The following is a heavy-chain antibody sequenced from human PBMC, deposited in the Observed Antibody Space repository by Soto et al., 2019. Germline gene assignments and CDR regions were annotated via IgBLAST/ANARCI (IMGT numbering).Heavy chain of an antibody. Sequence: GGSLRLSCAASGFTFSSYSMNWVRQAPGKGLEWVSYISSSSSTIYYADSVKGRFTISRENAKNSLYLQMNSLRDEDTAVYYCAREGANYYDSSGYLPLSPLYYFDYWGQGTLVTVSS. J-gene: IGHJ4*02. CDR1: GFTFSSYS. V-gene: IGHV3-48*02. D-gene: IGHD3-22*01. CDR3: AREGANYYDSSGYLPLSPLYYFDY. CDR2: ISSSSSTI.